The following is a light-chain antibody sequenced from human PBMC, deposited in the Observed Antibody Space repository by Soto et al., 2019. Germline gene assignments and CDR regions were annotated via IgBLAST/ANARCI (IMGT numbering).Light chain of an antibody. V-gene: IGKV2-28*01. Sequence: EIVMNQSPLSRPVTPGEPALISCRSSQSLLHSNGYNYLDWYLQKPAQSPQLLIYLGSNRASGVPDRFSGRGSGTDFTLSISRLEAEDVGVYYCMQAVQTPRAFGQGTKVEI. CDR1: QSLLHSNGYNY. CDR2: LGS. J-gene: IGKJ1*01. CDR3: MQAVQTPRA.